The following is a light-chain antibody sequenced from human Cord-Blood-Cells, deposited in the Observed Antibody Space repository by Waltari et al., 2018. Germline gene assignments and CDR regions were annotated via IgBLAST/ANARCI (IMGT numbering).Light chain of an antibody. V-gene: IGLV1-44*01. J-gene: IGLJ3*02. CDR3: AAWDDSLNGRV. CDR2: GTN. Sequence: QSVLTQPPSASGTPGQRVTISCSGSSSTLGSNTVNWYQQLPGTAPKLLIYGTNRRPSGVPDRCSGSKSGTSASLAISVLQSEDEADYYCAAWDDSLNGRVFGGGTKLTVL. CDR1: SSTLGSNT.